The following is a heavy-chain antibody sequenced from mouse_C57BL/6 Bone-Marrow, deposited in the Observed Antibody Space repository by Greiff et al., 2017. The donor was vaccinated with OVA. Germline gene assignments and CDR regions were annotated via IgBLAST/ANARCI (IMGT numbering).Heavy chain of an antibody. CDR3: ARGGSSYDGNCRDY. D-gene: IGHD2-1*01. Sequence: QVHVKQSGAELMKPGASVKLSCKATGYTFTGYWIEWVKQRPGHGLEWIGEILPGSGSTNYNEKFTGKATFTADTSSNPAYMPLSRLTTEDSAIEYCARGGSSYDGNCRDYWGQGTTLTVSS. CDR2: ILPGSGST. CDR1: GYTFTGYW. V-gene: IGHV1-9*01. J-gene: IGHJ2*01.